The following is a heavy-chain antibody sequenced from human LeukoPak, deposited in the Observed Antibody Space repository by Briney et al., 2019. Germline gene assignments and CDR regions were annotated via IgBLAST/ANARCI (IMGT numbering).Heavy chain of an antibody. D-gene: IGHD3-10*01. CDR3: TTVTSGSGTYHKYYFDY. CDR2: IKSKTDGGTT. J-gene: IGHJ4*02. Sequence: GGSLRLSCAASGFTFNNAWMSWVRQAPGKGLEWVGRIKSKTDGGTTDYAAPVKGRFTISRDDSKNTLNLQMNSLKTEDTAVYYCTTVTSGSGTYHKYYFDYWGQETLVTVSS. V-gene: IGHV3-15*01. CDR1: GFTFNNAW.